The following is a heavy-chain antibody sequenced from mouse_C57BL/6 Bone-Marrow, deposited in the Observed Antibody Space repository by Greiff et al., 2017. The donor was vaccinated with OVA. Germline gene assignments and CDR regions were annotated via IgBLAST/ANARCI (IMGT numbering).Heavy chain of an antibody. CDR3: TRVGSYDGYPYYFDY. J-gene: IGHJ2*01. CDR2: ISSGGDYI. Sequence: EVMLVESGEGLVKPGGSLKLSCAASGFTFSSYAMSWVRQTPEKRLEWVAYISSGGDYIYYADTVKGRFTISRDNARNTLYLQMSSLKSEDTAMYYCTRVGSYDGYPYYFDYWGQGTTLTVSS. CDR1: GFTFSSYA. V-gene: IGHV5-9-1*02. D-gene: IGHD2-3*01.